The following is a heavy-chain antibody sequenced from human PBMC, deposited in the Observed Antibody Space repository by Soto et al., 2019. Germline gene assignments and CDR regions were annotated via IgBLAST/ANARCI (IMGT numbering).Heavy chain of an antibody. CDR2: IYYSGST. CDR1: GGSISSYY. J-gene: IGHJ4*02. Sequence: SETLSLTCTVSGGSISSYYWSWIRQPPGKGLEWIGYIYYSGSTNYNPSLKSRVTISVDTSKNQFSLKLSSVTAADTAVYYCARAIDYGDYVYYFDYWGQGTLVTVSS. D-gene: IGHD4-17*01. CDR3: ARAIDYGDYVYYFDY. V-gene: IGHV4-59*01.